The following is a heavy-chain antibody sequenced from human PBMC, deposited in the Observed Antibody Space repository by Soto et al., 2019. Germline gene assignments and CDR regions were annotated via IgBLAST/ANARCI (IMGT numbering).Heavy chain of an antibody. CDR3: VQSRCGGDCLQSYSSHSYYGLDV. CDR1: GLSLSTTGVG. V-gene: IGHV2-5*02. CDR2: IYWDDDK. J-gene: IGHJ6*02. Sequence: QITLKESGPTLVKPTQTLTLTCTFSGLSLSTTGVGVGWIRQPPGKALEWLALIYWDDDKRYSPSLKRRLTNTXHXSXNXXVITMTNMDPVATATYYCVQSRCGGDCLQSYSSHSYYGLDVWGQGTTVTVSS. D-gene: IGHD2-21*02.